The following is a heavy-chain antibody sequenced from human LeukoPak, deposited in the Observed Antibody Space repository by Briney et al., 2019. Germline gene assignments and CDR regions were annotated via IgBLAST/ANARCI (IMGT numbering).Heavy chain of an antibody. CDR3: ARWGGTRQYYFDY. V-gene: IGHV3-33*01. J-gene: IGHJ4*02. CDR1: GFISSDYG. CDR2: TRFDGSIK. Sequence: GGSLRLSCAVSGFISSDYGFHWVRQAPGKGPEWVAVTRFDGSIKQYADSVKGRFTISRDDSKNTLYLQMNFLKSEDTAVYYCARWGGTRQYYFDYWGQGTLVTVSS. D-gene: IGHD1-1*01.